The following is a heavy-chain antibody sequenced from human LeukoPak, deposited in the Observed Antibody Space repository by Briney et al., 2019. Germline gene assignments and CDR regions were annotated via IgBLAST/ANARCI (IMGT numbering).Heavy chain of an antibody. V-gene: IGHV1-2*02. J-gene: IGHJ4*02. Sequence: ASVKVSCKASGYTFTGCFIHYVRQAPGQGLEWMGWIDPNSDNIRYSETFKDRVTMTRDTSTNTAYMEPSWLRSDDTAVYYCARSAYNYGYVYFDHWGQGTLVIVSS. D-gene: IGHD5-18*01. CDR1: GYTFTGCF. CDR3: ARSAYNYGYVYFDH. CDR2: IDPNSDNI.